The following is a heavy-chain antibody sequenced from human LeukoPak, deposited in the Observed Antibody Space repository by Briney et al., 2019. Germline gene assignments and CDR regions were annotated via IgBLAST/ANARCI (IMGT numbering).Heavy chain of an antibody. D-gene: IGHD3-22*01. Sequence: GGSLRLSCAASGFTFSSYGMHWVRQAPGKGLEWVAFVHYGGSNRYYADSVKGRFAISRDNSKNTLYLRMNSLRAEDTAVYYCAKAVMYYYDSSGYPTDYWGQGTLVTVSS. J-gene: IGHJ4*02. CDR2: VHYGGSNR. CDR1: GFTFSSYG. V-gene: IGHV3-30*02. CDR3: AKAVMYYYDSSGYPTDY.